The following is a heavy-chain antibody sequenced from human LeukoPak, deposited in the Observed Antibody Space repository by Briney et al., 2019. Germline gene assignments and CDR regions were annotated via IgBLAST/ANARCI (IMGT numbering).Heavy chain of an antibody. Sequence: PTETLSLTCTVSRGSISRYYWSWIRQPPGKGLEWIGYIYYSGSTNYHPSLKSRVTISVDTSKNQFSLKLSSVTAADTAVYYCAQIAVAGYFDYWGQGTLVTVSS. J-gene: IGHJ4*02. V-gene: IGHV4-59*01. D-gene: IGHD6-19*01. CDR3: AQIAVAGYFDY. CDR1: RGSISRYY. CDR2: IYYSGST.